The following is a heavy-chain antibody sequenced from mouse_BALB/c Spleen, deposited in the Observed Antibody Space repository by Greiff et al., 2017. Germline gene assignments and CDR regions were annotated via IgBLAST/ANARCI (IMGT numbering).Heavy chain of an antibody. CDR3: AREEELGRFAY. CDR2: IWGDGST. V-gene: IGHV2-6-7*01. Sequence: QVQLKQSGPGLVAPSQSLSITCTVSGFSLTGYGVNWVRQPPGKGLEWLGMIWGDGSTDYNSALKSRLSISKDNSKSQVFLKMNSLQTDATARYYCAREEELGRFAYWGQGTLVTVSA. D-gene: IGHD4-1*01. CDR1: GFSLTGYG. J-gene: IGHJ3*01.